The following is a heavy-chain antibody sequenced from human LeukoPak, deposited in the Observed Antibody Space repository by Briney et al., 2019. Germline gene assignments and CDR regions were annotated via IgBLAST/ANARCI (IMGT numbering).Heavy chain of an antibody. Sequence: GGSLRLSCAASGFTFSSYGMHWVRQAPGKGLEWVAVIWYDGSNKYYADSVKGRFTIPRDNSKNTLYLQMNSLRAEDTAVYYCARDAQYYYDSSGYPDYWGQGTLVTVSS. CDR3: ARDAQYYYDSSGYPDY. CDR2: IWYDGSNK. V-gene: IGHV3-33*01. J-gene: IGHJ4*02. D-gene: IGHD3-22*01. CDR1: GFTFSSYG.